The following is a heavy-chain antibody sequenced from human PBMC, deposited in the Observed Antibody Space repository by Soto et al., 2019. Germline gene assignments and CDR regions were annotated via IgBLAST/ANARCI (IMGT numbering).Heavy chain of an antibody. CDR1: GYTFTSYG. CDR2: ISAYNGNT. J-gene: IGHJ5*02. CDR3: ARVSELWFGELLWFDP. Sequence: WASVKVSCKASGYTFTSYGISWVRQAPGQGLEWMGWISAYNGNTNYAQKLQGRVTMTTDTSTSTAYMELRSLRSDDTAVYYCARVSELWFGELLWFDPWGQGTLVTVSS. V-gene: IGHV1-18*01. D-gene: IGHD3-10*01.